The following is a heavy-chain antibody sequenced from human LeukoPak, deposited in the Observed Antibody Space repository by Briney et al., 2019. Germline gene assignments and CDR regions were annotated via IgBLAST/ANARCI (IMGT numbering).Heavy chain of an antibody. Sequence: WGSLRLSCAASGFTFSTYPMHWVRQAPGKGLEYVSAISSNGGSTYYGNSVRGRFIISRDNSKNTLYLQMGSLRAEDTAVYYCAREGGWYDYWGQGTLVTVSS. CDR2: ISSNGGST. CDR3: AREGGWYDY. V-gene: IGHV3-64*01. CDR1: GFTFSTYP. J-gene: IGHJ4*02. D-gene: IGHD6-19*01.